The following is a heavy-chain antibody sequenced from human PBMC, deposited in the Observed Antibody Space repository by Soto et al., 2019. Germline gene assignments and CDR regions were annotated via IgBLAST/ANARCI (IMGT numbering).Heavy chain of an antibody. CDR1: GYMFTSYE. D-gene: IGHD7-27*01. V-gene: IGHV1-8*01. CDR2: MNPNSGNT. CDR3: GKGPRNWGFDY. J-gene: IGHJ4*02. Sequence: ASVKVSCKAPGYMFTSYEINWVRQATGQGFEWMGWMNPNSGNTGYAQKFQGRVTMTRDTSITTAYMELNSLRSEDTAVYYCGKGPRNWGFDYWGQGTLVTVSS.